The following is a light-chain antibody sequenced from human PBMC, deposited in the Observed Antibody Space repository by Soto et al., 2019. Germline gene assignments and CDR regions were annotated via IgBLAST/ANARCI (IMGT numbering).Light chain of an antibody. CDR3: QSFDSSLNGWV. CDR1: GSNIGAGYD. Sequence: QSVLTQPPSVSWAPGQRVTISCTGSGSNIGAGYDVHWYQQIPGTAPKLLIFDNNNRPSGVPDRFSGSKSATSASLAITGLQAEDEADYYCQSFDSSLNGWVFGGGTKLTVL. J-gene: IGLJ3*02. CDR2: DNN. V-gene: IGLV1-40*01.